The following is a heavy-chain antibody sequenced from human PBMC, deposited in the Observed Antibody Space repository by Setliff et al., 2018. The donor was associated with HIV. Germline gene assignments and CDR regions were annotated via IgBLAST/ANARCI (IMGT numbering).Heavy chain of an antibody. CDR3: ARGPRWGISLQRDSWFDP. D-gene: IGHD7-27*01. CDR2: INHSGDT. Sequence: PSETLSLTCGVYADSFSGFYWSWIRHVPGKGLEWIGEINHSGDTNYNPSLRRRVTISVDTSKSQISLNLTSVTAADTGVYYCARGPRWGISLQRDSWFDPWGQGTRVTVSS. V-gene: IGHV4-34*01. J-gene: IGHJ5*02. CDR1: ADSFSGFY.